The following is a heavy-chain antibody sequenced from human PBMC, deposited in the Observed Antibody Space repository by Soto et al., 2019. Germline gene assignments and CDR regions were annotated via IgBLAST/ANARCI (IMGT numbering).Heavy chain of an antibody. Sequence: SETLSLTCTVSGDSISNYYWSWIRQPPGKGLEWIGYIYNSGSTNYNPSLKSRVTISADTSKNQFSLKLRSVTAADTGVYYCAREGYYGSGSKGLDYWGQGTLVTVSS. J-gene: IGHJ4*02. CDR3: AREGYYGSGSKGLDY. D-gene: IGHD3-10*01. CDR2: IYNSGST. CDR1: GDSISNYY. V-gene: IGHV4-59*01.